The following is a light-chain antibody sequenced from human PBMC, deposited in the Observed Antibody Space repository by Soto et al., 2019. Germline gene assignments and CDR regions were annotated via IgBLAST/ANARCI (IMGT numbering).Light chain of an antibody. CDR3: HSFAGSKNFG. CDR2: EVT. CDR1: SSDVGYYDY. Sequence: QSALTQPPSASGFPGQSVTISCTGTSSDVGYYDYVSWYQQHPGKAPKLVIYEVTKRPSGVPDRVSASKSGNTASLTVSGLRAEDEGYYFCHSFAGSKNFGFGSWTQGTVL. V-gene: IGLV2-8*01. J-gene: IGLJ1*01.